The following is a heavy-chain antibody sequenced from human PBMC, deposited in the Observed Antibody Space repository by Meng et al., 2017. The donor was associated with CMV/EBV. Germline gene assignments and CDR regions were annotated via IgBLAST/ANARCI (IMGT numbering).Heavy chain of an antibody. V-gene: IGHV4-31*03. CDR1: GGSISSGGYY. D-gene: IGHD6-19*01. CDR2: IYYSGST. CDR3: AREEAVAGTDY. Sequence: SETLSLTCTVSGGSISSGGYYWSWIRQHPGKGLEWIRYIYYSGSTYYNPSLKSRVTISVDTSKNQFSLKLSSVTAADTAVYYCAREEAVAGTDYWGQGTLVTVSS. J-gene: IGHJ4*02.